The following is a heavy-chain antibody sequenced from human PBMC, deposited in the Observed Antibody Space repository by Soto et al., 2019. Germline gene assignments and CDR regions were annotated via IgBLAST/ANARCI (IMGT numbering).Heavy chain of an antibody. V-gene: IGHV3-53*01. CDR3: AREGPEDVLRFLEWSSRYYYGMDV. Sequence: GGSLRLSCAASGFTVSSNYMSWVRQAPGKGLEWVSVIYSGGSTYYADSVKGRFTISRDNSKNTLYLQMNSLRAEDTAVYYCAREGPEDVLRFLEWSSRYYYGMDVWGQGTTVTVSS. CDR2: IYSGGST. D-gene: IGHD3-3*01. CDR1: GFTVSSNY. J-gene: IGHJ6*02.